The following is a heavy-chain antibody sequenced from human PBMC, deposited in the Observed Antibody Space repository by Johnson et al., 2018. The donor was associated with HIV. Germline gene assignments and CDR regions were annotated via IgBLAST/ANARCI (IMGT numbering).Heavy chain of an antibody. CDR1: GFTFSSYA. J-gene: IGHJ3*02. Sequence: QMQLVESGGGVVQPGRSLRLSCAASGFTFSSYALHWVRQAPGKGLDWVAIISYDGSNEYYVDSVKGRFTISRDNAKNSLYLQMNSLRAEDTALYYCARDREVGARSGAFDIWGQGTMVTVSS. D-gene: IGHD1-26*01. CDR3: ARDREVGARSGAFDI. V-gene: IGHV3-30-3*01. CDR2: ISYDGSNE.